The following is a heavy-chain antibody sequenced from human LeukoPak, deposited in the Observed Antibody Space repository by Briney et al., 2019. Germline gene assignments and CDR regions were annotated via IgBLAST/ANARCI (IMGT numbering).Heavy chain of an antibody. J-gene: IGHJ4*02. CDR2: INPSGGSA. D-gene: IGHD5-24*01. CDR1: GYTFTSYY. CDR3: ARVSGDGYNDY. V-gene: IGHV1-46*01. Sequence: ASVKVSCKASGYTFTSYYMHWVRQAPGQGLEWMGIINPSGGSASYAQKFQGRVTMTRDTSTSTVYMELSSLRSEDTAVYCCARVSGDGYNDYWGQGTLVTVSS.